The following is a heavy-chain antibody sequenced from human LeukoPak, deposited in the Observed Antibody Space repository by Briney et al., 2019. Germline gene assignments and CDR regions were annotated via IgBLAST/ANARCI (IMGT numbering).Heavy chain of an antibody. D-gene: IGHD3-3*01. CDR3: ATNRITIFGVVTDY. V-gene: IGHV3-74*01. Sequence: GGSLRLSCAASGFTFSSYWMHWVRQAPGKGLVWFSRINSDGSSTSYADSVKGRFTISRDNAKNTLYLQMNSLRAEDTAVYYCATNRITIFGVVTDYWGQGTLVTVSS. J-gene: IGHJ4*02. CDR2: INSDGSST. CDR1: GFTFSSYW.